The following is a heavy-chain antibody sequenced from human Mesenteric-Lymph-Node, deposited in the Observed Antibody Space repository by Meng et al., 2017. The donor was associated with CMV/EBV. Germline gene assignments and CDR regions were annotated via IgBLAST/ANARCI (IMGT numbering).Heavy chain of an antibody. CDR2: ISWNSGSI. J-gene: IGHJ4*02. CDR3: ARDGTAAGTEDY. CDR1: GFTFDDYA. D-gene: IGHD6-13*01. Sequence: GGSLRLSCAASGFTFDDYAMHWVRQAPGKGLVWVSGISWNSGSIGYADSVKGRFTISRDNAKNSLYLQMNSLRAEDTAVYYCARDGTAAGTEDYWGQGTLVTVSS. V-gene: IGHV3-9*01.